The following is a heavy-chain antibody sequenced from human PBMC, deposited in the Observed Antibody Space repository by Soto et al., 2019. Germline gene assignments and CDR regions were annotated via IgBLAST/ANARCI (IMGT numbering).Heavy chain of an antibody. CDR1: SRSINSFY. J-gene: IGHJ4*02. CDR3: ARVPMVRGVICYFDY. CDR2: IHSSGTT. D-gene: IGHD3-10*01. Sequence: SETLSLTCTVSSRSINSFYWSWIRQPAGKGLEWIGRIHSSGTTNYNPSLKSRVTMSVDTSKNQFSLKLSSVTAADTAVYYCARVPMVRGVICYFDYWGQGTLVTVSS. V-gene: IGHV4-4*07.